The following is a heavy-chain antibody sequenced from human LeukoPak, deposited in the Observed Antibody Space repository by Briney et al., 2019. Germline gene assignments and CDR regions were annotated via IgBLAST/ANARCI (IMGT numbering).Heavy chain of an antibody. CDR2: IYSGGYT. CDR3: ASLVRGSPRAFDI. D-gene: IGHD3-10*01. Sequence: GGSLRLSCAASGFTVTTNYMTWVRQAPGKGLEWVSIIYSGGYTHYADSVKGRFTISRDNAKNTLYLQMNSLRAEDTAMYYCASLVRGSPRAFDIWGQGTMVTVSS. V-gene: IGHV3-66*01. CDR1: GFTVTTNY. J-gene: IGHJ3*02.